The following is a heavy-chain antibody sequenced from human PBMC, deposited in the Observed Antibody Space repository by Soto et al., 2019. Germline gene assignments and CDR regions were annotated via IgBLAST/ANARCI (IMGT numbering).Heavy chain of an antibody. CDR1: GFTFSSYS. CDR2: ISSSSSYI. CDR3: AGNPGRYYDFWSGYTGDYCYYGMDV. V-gene: IGHV3-21*01. D-gene: IGHD3-3*01. J-gene: IGHJ6*02. Sequence: GGSLRLSCAASGFTFSSYSMNWVRQAPGKGLEWVSSISSSSSYIYYADSVKGRFTISRDNAKNSLYLQMNSLRAEDTAVYYCAGNPGRYYDFWSGYTGDYCYYGMDVWGQGTTVTVSS.